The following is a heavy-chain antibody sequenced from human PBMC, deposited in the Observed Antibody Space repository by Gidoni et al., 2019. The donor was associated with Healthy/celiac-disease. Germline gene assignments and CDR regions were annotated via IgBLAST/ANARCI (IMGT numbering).Heavy chain of an antibody. V-gene: IGHV3-7*03. Sequence: EVQLVESGGGLVQPGGSLRLSCAASGFTFSSYWMIWVRQAPGKGLEWVANIKQDGSEKYYVDSVKGRFTISRDNAKNSLYLQMNSLRAEDTAVYYCARAGVSDYYDSSGYWGYYFDYWGQGTLVTVSS. CDR3: ARAGVSDYYDSSGYWGYYFDY. D-gene: IGHD3-22*01. J-gene: IGHJ4*02. CDR2: IKQDGSEK. CDR1: GFTFSSYW.